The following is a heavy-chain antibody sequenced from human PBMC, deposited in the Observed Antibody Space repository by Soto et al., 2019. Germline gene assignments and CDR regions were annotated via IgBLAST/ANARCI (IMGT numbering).Heavy chain of an antibody. V-gene: IGHV3-73*01. D-gene: IGHD6-19*01. CDR1: GFTFSGSA. CDR2: IRSKANSYAT. CDR3: TSLRIAVAGSDAFDI. J-gene: IGHJ3*02. Sequence: PGGSLRLSCAASGFTFSGSAMHWVRQASGKGLEWVGRIRSKANSYATAYAASVKGRFTISRDDSKNTAYLQMNSLKTEDTAVYYCTSLRIAVAGSDAFDIWGQGTMVTVS.